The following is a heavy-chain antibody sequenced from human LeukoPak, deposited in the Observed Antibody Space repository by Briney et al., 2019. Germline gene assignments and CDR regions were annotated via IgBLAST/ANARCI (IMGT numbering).Heavy chain of an antibody. CDR3: AGGGGLDV. Sequence: PGGSLRLSCAASGFTFSSYWMNWARQAPGKGLEWVASINHNGNVNYYVDSVKGRFTISRDNAKNSLYLQMSNLRAEDTAVYSCAGGGGLDVWGQGATVTVSS. D-gene: IGHD3-16*01. J-gene: IGHJ6*02. CDR1: GFTFSSYW. CDR2: INHNGNVN. V-gene: IGHV3-7*03.